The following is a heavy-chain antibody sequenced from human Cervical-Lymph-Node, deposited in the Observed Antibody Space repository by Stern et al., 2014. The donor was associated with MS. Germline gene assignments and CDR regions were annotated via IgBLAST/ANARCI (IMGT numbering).Heavy chain of an antibody. CDR1: GYTFTSYA. CDR2: INTYTGNP. J-gene: IGHJ6*02. D-gene: IGHD5-18*01. V-gene: IGHV7-4-1*02. CDR3: ATGIQLWLPVGVDYYGMDV. Sequence: QMQLVQSGSELKKPGASVKVSCKASGYTFTSYAMNWVRQAPGQGLEWMGWINTYTGNPTYAQGFTGRFVFSLDTSVSTAYLQISSLKAEDTAVYYCATGIQLWLPVGVDYYGMDVWGQGTTVTVSS.